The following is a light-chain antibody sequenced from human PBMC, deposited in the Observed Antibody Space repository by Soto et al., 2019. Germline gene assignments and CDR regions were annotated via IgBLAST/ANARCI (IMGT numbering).Light chain of an antibody. Sequence: QSVLTQPASVSGSPGQSITISCTGTSSDVGSYNLVSWYQQHPGKAPKLMIYEGSKRPSGVSNRFSGSKSGNTTSLTISGLQAEEEADYYCCSYAGSSTFWVFGGGTQLTVL. CDR2: EGS. J-gene: IGLJ3*02. V-gene: IGLV2-23*03. CDR3: CSYAGSSTFWV. CDR1: SSDVGSYNL.